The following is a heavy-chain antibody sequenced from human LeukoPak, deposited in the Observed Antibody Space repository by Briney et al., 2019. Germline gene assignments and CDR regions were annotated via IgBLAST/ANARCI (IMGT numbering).Heavy chain of an antibody. D-gene: IGHD6-13*01. CDR2: ISGSGGST. CDR1: GFTFSSYA. J-gene: IGHJ4*02. V-gene: IGHV3-23*01. CDR3: AKDLRASIAATGSLDY. Sequence: GGSLRLSCAAPGFTFSSYAMSWVRQAPGKGLEWVSAISGSGGSTYYADSVKGRFTISRDNSKNTLYLQMNSLRAEDTAVYYCAKDLRASIAATGSLDYWGQGTLVTVSS.